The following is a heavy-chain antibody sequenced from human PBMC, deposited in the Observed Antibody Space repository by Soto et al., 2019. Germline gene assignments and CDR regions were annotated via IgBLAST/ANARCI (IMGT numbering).Heavy chain of an antibody. V-gene: IGHV3-15*01. CDR3: TTDRLYDDPGAYDI. CDR1: GFTFSTYA. CDR2: IKSKTDGGTT. Sequence: GGSLRLSCAASGFTFSTYAMNWVRQAPGKGLEWVGRIKSKTDGGTTDYAAPVKGRFTISRDDSKNTLYLQMNSLKTEDTAVYYSTTDRLYDDPGAYDIWGQGTMVTVSS. J-gene: IGHJ3*02. D-gene: IGHD2-8*01.